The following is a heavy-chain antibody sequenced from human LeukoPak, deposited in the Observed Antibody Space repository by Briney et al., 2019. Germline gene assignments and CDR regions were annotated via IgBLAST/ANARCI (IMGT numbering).Heavy chain of an antibody. V-gene: IGHV3-43*02. J-gene: IGHJ5*02. CDR1: GFTFDDYA. Sequence: GGSPRLSCAASGFTFDDYAMHWVRQAPGKGLEWVSLISGDGGSTYYADSVKGRFTISRDNSKNSLYLQMNSLRTEDTALYYCAKTAYDFWSGQSPFNWFDPWGQGTLVTVSS. CDR3: AKTAYDFWSGQSPFNWFDP. D-gene: IGHD3-3*01. CDR2: ISGDGGST.